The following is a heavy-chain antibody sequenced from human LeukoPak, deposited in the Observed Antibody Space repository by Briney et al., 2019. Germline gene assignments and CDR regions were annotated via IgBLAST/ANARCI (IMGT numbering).Heavy chain of an antibody. D-gene: IGHD3-10*01. J-gene: IGHJ4*02. V-gene: IGHV4-39*07. CDR3: ARRGRRFGTYYYGSGSSFFDY. CDR2: MYYSGST. CDR1: GGSISSSSYY. Sequence: PSETLSLTCTVSGGSISSSSYYWGWIRQPPGKGLEWIGSMYYSGSTNYNPSLKSRVTISVDTSKNQFSLKLSSVTAADTAVYYCARRGRRFGTYYYGSGSSFFDYWGQGTLVTVSS.